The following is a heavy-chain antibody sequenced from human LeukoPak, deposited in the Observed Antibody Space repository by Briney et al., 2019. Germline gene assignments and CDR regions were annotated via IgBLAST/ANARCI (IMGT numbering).Heavy chain of an antibody. CDR2: ISDSGGYT. Sequence: GGSLRLSCAASGFTFSSYGMSWVRQAPGKGLEWVSSISDSGGYTFYADSVKGRFTISRDNSKNTLNLEMKSLRAEDTAVYYCARRSVSGTYFFDYWGQGTLVTVSS. J-gene: IGHJ4*02. CDR1: GFTFSSYG. CDR3: ARRSVSGTYFFDY. V-gene: IGHV3-23*01. D-gene: IGHD1-26*01.